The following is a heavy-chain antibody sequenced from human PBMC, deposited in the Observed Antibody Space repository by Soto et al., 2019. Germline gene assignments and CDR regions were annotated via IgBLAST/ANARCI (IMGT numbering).Heavy chain of an antibody. Sequence: EVQLVESGGGLVKPGGSLRLSCAASGFTFSSYSINWVRQAPGKGLEWVSSISSSSSYIYYADSVKGRFTISRDNAKNSVYLQMNSLRDEDTAVYYCARRHPGAYFQHWGHGNLVTVSS. D-gene: IGHD1-26*01. CDR1: GFTFSSYS. J-gene: IGHJ1*01. CDR3: ARRHPGAYFQH. V-gene: IGHV3-21*01. CDR2: ISSSSSYI.